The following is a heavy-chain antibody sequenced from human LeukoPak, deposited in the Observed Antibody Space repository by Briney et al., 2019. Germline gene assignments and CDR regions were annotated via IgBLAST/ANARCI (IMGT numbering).Heavy chain of an antibody. CDR3: ARDLRWRQCDY. CDR2: ISHDAGQQ. V-gene: IGHV3-30*04. CDR1: GFAFNSYS. J-gene: IGHJ4*02. D-gene: IGHD1-1*01. Sequence: WGSLRLSCTASGFAFNSYSMYWVRQAPGKELEWVAFISHDAGQQYYADSVKGRFTISRDSSMNTLYLQMSSLRVEDTAVYYCARDLRWRQCDYWGQGTLVTVSS.